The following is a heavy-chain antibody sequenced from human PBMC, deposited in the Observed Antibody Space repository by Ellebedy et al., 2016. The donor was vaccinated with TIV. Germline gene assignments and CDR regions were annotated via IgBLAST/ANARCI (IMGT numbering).Heavy chain of an antibody. Sequence: GESLKISXKGSGNSFTAFWISWVRQVPGKGLEWIGRIDPSDSYTYYSPSFEGHVTISADKSINTAYLQWTSLKTSDTAIYYCARFPGAVAGGDYWGQGTLVTVSS. V-gene: IGHV5-10-1*01. CDR3: ARFPGAVAGGDY. CDR2: IDPSDSYT. J-gene: IGHJ4*02. D-gene: IGHD6-19*01. CDR1: GNSFTAFW.